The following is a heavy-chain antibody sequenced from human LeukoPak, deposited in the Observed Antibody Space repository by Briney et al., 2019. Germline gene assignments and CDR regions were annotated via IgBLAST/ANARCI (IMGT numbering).Heavy chain of an antibody. CDR1: GYTFTSYY. J-gene: IGHJ4*02. CDR3: AGEVIVGARFDY. CDR2: INPSGGST. Sequence: ASVKVSCKASGYTFTSYYMHWVRQAPGQGLEWMGIINPSGGSTSYAQKFQGRVTMTRDTSTSTVYMELSSLRSEDTAVYYCAGEVIVGARFDYWGQGTLVTVSS. V-gene: IGHV1-46*01. D-gene: IGHD1-26*01.